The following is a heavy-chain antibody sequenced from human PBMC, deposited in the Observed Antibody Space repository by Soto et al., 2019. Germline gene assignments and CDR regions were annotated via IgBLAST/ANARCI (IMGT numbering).Heavy chain of an antibody. D-gene: IGHD3-10*01. CDR1: GFTFSSYA. J-gene: IGHJ4*02. CDR2: ISGSGGST. V-gene: IGHV3-23*01. Sequence: EVQLLESGGGLVQPGGSLRLSCAASGFTFSSYAMSWVRQAPGKGLEWVSAISGSGGSTYYADSMKGRFTISRDNSKNTLYLQMNSLSAEDTAVYYCAKDGGLLYGSGSPYFDYWGQGTLVTVSS. CDR3: AKDGGLLYGSGSPYFDY.